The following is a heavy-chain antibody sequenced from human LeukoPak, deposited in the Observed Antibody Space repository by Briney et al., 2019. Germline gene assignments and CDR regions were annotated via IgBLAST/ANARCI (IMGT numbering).Heavy chain of an antibody. CDR2: IKQDGSEK. D-gene: IGHD6-19*01. CDR1: GFTFSNYV. CDR3: ARGLVWTSSGWFFDY. J-gene: IGHJ4*02. V-gene: IGHV3-7*01. Sequence: PGGSLRLSCTASGFTFSNYVMNWVRQAPGKGLEWVANIKQDGSEKYYVDSVKGRFTISRDNAKNSLYLQMNSLRAEDTAVYYCARGLVWTSSGWFFDYWGQGTLITVSS.